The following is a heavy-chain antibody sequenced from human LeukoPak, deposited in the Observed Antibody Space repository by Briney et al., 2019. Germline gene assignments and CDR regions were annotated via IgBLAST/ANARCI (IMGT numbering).Heavy chain of an antibody. CDR1: GGSFSGYY. CDR3: ARRSRYSSSALDY. V-gene: IGHV4-34*01. D-gene: IGHD6-13*01. CDR2: INHSGST. J-gene: IGHJ4*02. Sequence: SETLSLTCAVYGGSFSGYYWSWIRQPPGKGLEWIGEINHSGSTNYNPSLKSRVTISVDTSKNQFSLKLSSVTAADTAVYYCARRSRYSSSALDYWGQGTLVTVSS.